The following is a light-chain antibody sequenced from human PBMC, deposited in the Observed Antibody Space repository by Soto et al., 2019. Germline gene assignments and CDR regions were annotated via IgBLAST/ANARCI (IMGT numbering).Light chain of an antibody. CDR2: AAS. V-gene: IGKV1-9*01. CDR3: EQVNSYPLT. CDR1: QGISSS. Sequence: DIQLTQSPSFLFASVGDRVTITCRASQGISSSLAWYQQKPGKAPNLLIYAASTLQTGVPTRFSGSGSGTEFTLTISSLQPEDFASYYCEQVNSYPLTFGGGTKVEIK. J-gene: IGKJ4*01.